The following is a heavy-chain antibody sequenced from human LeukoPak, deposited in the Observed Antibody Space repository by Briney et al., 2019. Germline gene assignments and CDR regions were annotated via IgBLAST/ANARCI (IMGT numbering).Heavy chain of an antibody. J-gene: IGHJ6*03. D-gene: IGHD4-17*01. V-gene: IGHV3-9*01. CDR3: AKGLGGGDYDYNYYYMDV. CDR1: GFTLDDYA. Sequence: PGGSLRLSCAASGFTLDDYAMHWVRQAPGKGLEWVSGISWNSGSIGYADSVKGRFTISRDNAKNSLYLQMNSLRADDTALYYCAKGLGGGDYDYNYYYMDVWGKGTTVTVSS. CDR2: ISWNSGSI.